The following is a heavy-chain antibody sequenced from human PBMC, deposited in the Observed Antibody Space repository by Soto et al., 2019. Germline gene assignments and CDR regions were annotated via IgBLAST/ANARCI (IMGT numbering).Heavy chain of an antibody. J-gene: IGHJ4*02. Sequence: PGGSLRLYCAASGFTFSSYAMSWVRQAPGKGLEWVSAISGSGGSTYYAESVKGRFTISRDNSKNTLYLQMNSLRAEDTAVYYCAKGLPWFGELMAPYFDYWGQGTLVTVSS. CDR2: ISGSGGST. CDR3: AKGLPWFGELMAPYFDY. CDR1: GFTFSSYA. D-gene: IGHD3-10*01. V-gene: IGHV3-23*01.